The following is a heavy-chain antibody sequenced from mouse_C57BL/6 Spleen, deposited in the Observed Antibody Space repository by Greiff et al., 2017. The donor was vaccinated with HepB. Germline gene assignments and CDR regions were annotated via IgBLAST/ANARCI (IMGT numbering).Heavy chain of an antibody. CDR3: ARSDYGSSFFDY. CDR1: GYTFTDYY. V-gene: IGHV1-84*01. D-gene: IGHD1-1*01. CDR2: IYTGSGNT. Sequence: QVQLQQSGPELVKPGASVKISCKASGYTFTDYYINWVKQRPGQGLEWIGWIYTGSGNTKYNEKFKGKATLTVDTSSSTAYMQLSSLTSEDYAVYFCARSDYGSSFFDYWGQGTTLTVSS. J-gene: IGHJ2*01.